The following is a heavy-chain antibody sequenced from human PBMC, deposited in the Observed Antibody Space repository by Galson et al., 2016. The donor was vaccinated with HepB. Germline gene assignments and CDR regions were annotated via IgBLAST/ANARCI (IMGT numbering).Heavy chain of an antibody. CDR3: VRDTFGAFDP. J-gene: IGHJ5*02. CDR2: IRTKATSYAT. D-gene: IGHD3-16*01. CDR1: GFTFSGFD. Sequence: SLRLSCAASGFTFSGFDMHWVRQATGKGLEWVGRIRTKATSYATAYAASVEGRFTVSRDDSKDTAYLQMNSLKTEDTAVYYCVRDTFGAFDPWGQGALVTVSS. V-gene: IGHV3-73*01.